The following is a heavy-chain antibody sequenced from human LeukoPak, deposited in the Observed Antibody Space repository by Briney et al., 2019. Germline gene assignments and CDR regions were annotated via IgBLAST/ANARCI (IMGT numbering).Heavy chain of an antibody. CDR1: GGSISSSSYY. Sequence: SETLSLTCTVSGGSISSSSYYWGWIRQPPGKGLEWIGSIYYSESTYYNPSLKSRVTISVDTSKSQFSLKLSSVTAADTAVYYCARDGYGSSFGVAAAGIGWYFDYWGQGTLVTVSS. CDR2: IYYSEST. D-gene: IGHD6-13*01. CDR3: ARDGYGSSFGVAAAGIGWYFDY. J-gene: IGHJ4*02. V-gene: IGHV4-39*07.